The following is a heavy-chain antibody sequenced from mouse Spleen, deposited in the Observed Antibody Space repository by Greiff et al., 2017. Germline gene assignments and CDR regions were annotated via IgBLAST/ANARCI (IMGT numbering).Heavy chain of an antibody. CDR2: IDPSDSYT. D-gene: IGHD1-1*01. CDR1: GYTFTSYW. CDR3: ALANFAWFAY. V-gene: IGHV1-59*01. J-gene: IGHJ3*01. Sequence: QVQLQQPGAELVRPGTSVKLSCKASGYTFTSYWMHWVKQRPGQGLEWIGVIDPSDSYTNYNQKFKGMATLTVDTSSSTAYMQLSSLTSEDSAVYYCALANFAWFAYWGQGTLVTVSA.